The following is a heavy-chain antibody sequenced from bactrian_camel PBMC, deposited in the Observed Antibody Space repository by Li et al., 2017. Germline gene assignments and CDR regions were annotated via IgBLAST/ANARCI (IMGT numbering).Heavy chain of an antibody. V-gene: IGHV3S60*01. CDR3: AASRFGGNICTGSLALVYKY. J-gene: IGHJ4*01. D-gene: IGHD2*01. CDR1: GYTYGSPD. Sequence: VQLVESGGGSVHAGGSLRLSCVFSGYTYGSPDMAWFRQAPGKQREGVSCINWSGDTTRYADSVKGRFTVSRDNAKNTLYLQMNSLKPEDTAMYYCAASRFGGNICTGSLALVYKYWGQGTQVTVS. CDR2: INWSGDTT.